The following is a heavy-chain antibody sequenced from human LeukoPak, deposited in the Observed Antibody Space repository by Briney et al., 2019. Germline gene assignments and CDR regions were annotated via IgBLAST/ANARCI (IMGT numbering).Heavy chain of an antibody. CDR1: EFSLSTTGVG. CDR2: VYWDDDK. V-gene: IGHV2-5*02. Sequence: SGPTLVKPTQTLTLTCTFSEFSLSTTGVGVGWIRQPPGKALEWLAFVYWDDDKRYRPSLRSRLTITKDTSKNQVVLTMTNMVPVETATYCCAEMAPYNGYDSPYSFDYWGQGTLVTVSS. J-gene: IGHJ4*02. CDR3: AEMAPYNGYDSPYSFDY. D-gene: IGHD5-12*01.